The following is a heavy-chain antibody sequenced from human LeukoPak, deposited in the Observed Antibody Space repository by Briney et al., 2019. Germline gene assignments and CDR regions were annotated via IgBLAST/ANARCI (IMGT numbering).Heavy chain of an antibody. CDR3: ARVRATTCIVSWFDP. Sequence: ESLKISWKGFGFTFSDYWIGLVRQMPGKGLEWMGTINPSDSNTRYTPSFRGQVTISADKSISSAYLQWSSLKASDTAMYYCARVRATTCIVSWFDPWGQGTLVTVSS. J-gene: IGHJ5*02. CDR1: GFTFSDYW. D-gene: IGHD2-2*01. CDR2: INPSDSNT. V-gene: IGHV5-51*01.